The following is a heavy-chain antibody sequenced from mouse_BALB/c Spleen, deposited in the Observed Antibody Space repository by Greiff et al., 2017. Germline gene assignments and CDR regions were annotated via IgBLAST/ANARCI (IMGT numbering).Heavy chain of an antibody. V-gene: IGHV1-26*01. CDR3: ARGGFPRFDY. J-gene: IGHJ2*01. CDR1: GYTFTDYY. Sequence: VQLQQSGPELVKPGASVKMSCKASGYTFTDYYMTWVKQSHGKSLEWIGAINPNNGDTFYNQKFKGKATLTVDKSSSTAYMQLNSLTSEDSAVYYCARGGFPRFDYWGQGTTLTVSS. CDR2: INPNNGDT.